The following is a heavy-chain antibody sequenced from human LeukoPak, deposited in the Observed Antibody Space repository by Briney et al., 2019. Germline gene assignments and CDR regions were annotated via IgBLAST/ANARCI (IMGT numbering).Heavy chain of an antibody. CDR2: ISWNSGSI. CDR3: AKYSSSWYGGAFDY. CDR1: GFIVSSNY. Sequence: PGGSLRLSCAASGFIVSSNYMSWVRQAPGKGLEWVSGISWNSGSIGYADSVKGRFTISRDNAKNSLYLRAEDTALYYCAKYSSSWYGGAFDYWGQGTLVTVSS. J-gene: IGHJ4*02. V-gene: IGHV3-9*01. D-gene: IGHD6-13*01.